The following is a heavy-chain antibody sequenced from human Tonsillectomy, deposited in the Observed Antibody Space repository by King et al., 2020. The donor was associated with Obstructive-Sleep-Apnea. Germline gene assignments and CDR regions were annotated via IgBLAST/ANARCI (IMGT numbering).Heavy chain of an antibody. CDR2: ISSSSSYI. J-gene: IGHJ5*02. D-gene: IGHD6-19*01. CDR3: AGAVAGTGSWVGWFDP. CDR1: GFTFSSYS. V-gene: IGHV3-21*01. Sequence: VQLVESGGGLVKPGGSLRLSCAASGFTFSSYSMNWVRQAPGKGLEWVSSISSSSSYIYYADSVKGRFTISRDNAKNSLYLQMNSLRAEDTAVYYCAGAVAGTGSWVGWFDPWGQGTLVTVSS.